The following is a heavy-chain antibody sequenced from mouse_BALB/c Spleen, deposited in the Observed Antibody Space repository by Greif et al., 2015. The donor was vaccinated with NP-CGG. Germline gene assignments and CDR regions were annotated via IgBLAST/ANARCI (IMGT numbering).Heavy chain of an antibody. CDR2: INPGSGGT. D-gene: IGHD2-4*01. V-gene: IGHV1-54*01. CDR1: GYAFTNYL. Sequence: QVQLKESGAELVRPGTSVKVSCKASGYAFTNYLIEWVKQRPGQGLEWIGVINPGSGGTNYNEKFKGKATLTADKSSSTAYMQLSSLTSDDSAVYFCARGDYDENYYAMDYWGQGTSVTVSS. J-gene: IGHJ4*01. CDR3: ARGDYDENYYAMDY.